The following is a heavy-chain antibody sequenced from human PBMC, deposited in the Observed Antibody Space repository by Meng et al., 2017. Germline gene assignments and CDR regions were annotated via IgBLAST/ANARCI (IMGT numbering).Heavy chain of an antibody. J-gene: IGHJ3*02. V-gene: IGHV4-61*02. Sequence: SETLSLTCTVSGGSISSGSYYWSWIRQPAGKGLEWIGRIYTSGSTNYNPSLKSRVTISVDTSKNQFSLKLSSVTAADTAVYYCARVIYGGSYFPDAFDIWGQGTVVTVSS. CDR1: GGSISSGSYY. D-gene: IGHD1-26*01. CDR3: ARVIYGGSYFPDAFDI. CDR2: IYTSGST.